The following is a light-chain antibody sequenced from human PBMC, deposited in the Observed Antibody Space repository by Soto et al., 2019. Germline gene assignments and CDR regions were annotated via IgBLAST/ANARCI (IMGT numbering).Light chain of an antibody. CDR3: MQSLQFPIT. Sequence: IVMSQRPLSMCGTXGQPASITCKPSLSPLHSDGETFLCWFLKKQPXPPQLXXYEVSSRVYGAPDSFSGSGSATDFTRKISRVEAEDVGVYYGMQSLQFPITFGQGTRLEIK. CDR1: LSPLHSDGETF. V-gene: IGKV2D-29*01. CDR2: EVS. J-gene: IGKJ5*01.